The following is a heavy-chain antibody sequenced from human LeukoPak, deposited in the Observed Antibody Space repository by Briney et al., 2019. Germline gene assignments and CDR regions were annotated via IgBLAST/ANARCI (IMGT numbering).Heavy chain of an antibody. CDR3: ARGHHYYDSSAYYY. CDR2: INSDGSTT. Sequence: PGRSLRLSCAASGFTFISYWMHWVRQAPGKGLVWVSRINSDGSTTSYAGSVKGRFTISRDTAKNTLYLQMNSLRAEDTAVYYCARGHHYYDSSAYYYWGQGTLVTVSS. D-gene: IGHD3-22*01. V-gene: IGHV3-74*01. J-gene: IGHJ4*02. CDR1: GFTFISYW.